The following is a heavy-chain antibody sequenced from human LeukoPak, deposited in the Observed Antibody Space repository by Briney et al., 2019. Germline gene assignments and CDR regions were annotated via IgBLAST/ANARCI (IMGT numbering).Heavy chain of an antibody. CDR3: ARSHDHLWGNYPDY. CDR1: GGSINSTNW. J-gene: IGHJ4*02. V-gene: IGHV4/OR15-8*01. CDR2: IHHDGRI. Sequence: SETLSLTCDVSGGSINSTNWWNWVRQPPGKGLEWIGEIHHDGRINYNPSLKSRVTLSVDKSKNQFSLRLNSVTAADTAMYYCARSHDHLWGNYPDYWGQGTLVTVSS. D-gene: IGHD3-16*02.